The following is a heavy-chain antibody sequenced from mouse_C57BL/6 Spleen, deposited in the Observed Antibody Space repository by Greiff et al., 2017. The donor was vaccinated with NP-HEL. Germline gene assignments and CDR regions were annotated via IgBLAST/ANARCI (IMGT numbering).Heavy chain of an antibody. CDR3: ERYPSYYGSSGYAMDY. CDR2: ILPGSGST. CDR1: GYTFTGYW. D-gene: IGHD1-1*01. Sequence: QVQLKQSGAELMKPGASVKLSCKATGYTFTGYWIEWVKQRPGHGLEWIGEILPGSGSTNYNEKFKGKATFTADTSSNTAYMQLSSLTTEDSAIYYCERYPSYYGSSGYAMDYWGQGTSVTVSS. J-gene: IGHJ4*01. V-gene: IGHV1-9*01.